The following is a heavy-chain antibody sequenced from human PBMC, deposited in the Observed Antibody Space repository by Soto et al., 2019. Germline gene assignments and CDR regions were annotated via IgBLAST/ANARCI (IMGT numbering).Heavy chain of an antibody. V-gene: IGHV3-21*01. CDR1: GFTFSSYS. J-gene: IGHJ4*02. Sequence: GGSLRLSCAASGFTFSSYSMNWVRQAPGKGLEWVSSISSSSSYIYYADSVKGRFTISRDNAKNSLYLQMNSLRAEDTAVYYCARDQVVYAMKHGVGYWGQGTLVTVSS. CDR2: ISSSSSYI. CDR3: ARDQVVYAMKHGVGY. D-gene: IGHD2-8*02.